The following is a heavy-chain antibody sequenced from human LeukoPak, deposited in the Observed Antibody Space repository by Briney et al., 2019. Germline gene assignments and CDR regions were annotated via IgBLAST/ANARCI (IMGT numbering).Heavy chain of an antibody. J-gene: IGHJ4*02. V-gene: IGHV3-11*06. CDR3: AKEAGYCSGGSCYFGN. D-gene: IGHD2-15*01. CDR1: GFTFSDYY. Sequence: PGGSLRLSCAASGFTFSDYYMSWIRQAPGKGLEWVSYISDSSSYTNYADSVKGRFTISRDNAKNSLYLQMNSLRPEDTAVYYCAKEAGYCSGGSCYFGNWGQGTLASVSS. CDR2: ISDSSSYT.